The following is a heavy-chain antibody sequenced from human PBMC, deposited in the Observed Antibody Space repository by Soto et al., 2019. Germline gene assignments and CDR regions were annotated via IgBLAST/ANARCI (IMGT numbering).Heavy chain of an antibody. CDR3: ARHGFDDSSGYYPFDY. J-gene: IGHJ4*02. CDR2: IYYSGST. D-gene: IGHD3-22*01. Sequence: PSEPLSLTCTVSVGSISSSSYYWCWIPQRPVKGLEWIGSIYYSGSTYYNPSLKSRVTISVDTSKNQFSLKLSSVTAADTAVYYCARHGFDDSSGYYPFDYWGQGTLVTVSS. V-gene: IGHV4-39*01. CDR1: VGSISSSSYY.